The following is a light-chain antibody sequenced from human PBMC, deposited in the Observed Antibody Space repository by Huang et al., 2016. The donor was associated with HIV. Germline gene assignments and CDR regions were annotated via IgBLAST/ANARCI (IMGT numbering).Light chain of an antibody. V-gene: IGKV3-15*01. Sequence: IVMTQSPATLSVSPGEGATLSCRASQSVGSNLAWYQHRPGQAPRLLIYGASTRATGVPVRFSGRWSGTDFTLTISGPQSEDSAVYYCQQYSDRPPWTFGQGTKVE. CDR3: QQYSDRPPWT. CDR2: GAS. CDR1: QSVGSN. J-gene: IGKJ1*01.